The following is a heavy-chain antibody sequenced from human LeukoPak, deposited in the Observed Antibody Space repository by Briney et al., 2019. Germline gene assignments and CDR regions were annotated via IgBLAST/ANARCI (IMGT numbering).Heavy chain of an antibody. CDR3: ARVGYDILTGYRFDP. D-gene: IGHD3-9*01. V-gene: IGHV4-30-2*01. J-gene: IGHJ5*02. CDR1: GGSISSGGSS. Sequence: SQTLSLTCAVAGGSISSGGSSCSWIRQPPGKGLEWIGYMYHMGRTYYNPSLKSRVSISVDRSKNQFSLKQSSVTAADTAVYYCARVGYDILTGYRFDPWGQGTRVTVSS. CDR2: MYHMGRT.